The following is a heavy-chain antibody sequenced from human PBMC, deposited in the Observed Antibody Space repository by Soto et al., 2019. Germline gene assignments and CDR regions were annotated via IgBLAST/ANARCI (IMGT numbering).Heavy chain of an antibody. D-gene: IGHD3-22*01. CDR3: AKPETYYYDSSGYTTHGY. J-gene: IGHJ4*02. CDR2: ISGSGGST. V-gene: IGHV3-23*01. Sequence: GGSLRLSCAASGFTFSSYAMSWVRQAPGKGLEWVSAISGSGGSTYYADSVKGRFTISRDNSKNTLYLQMNSLRAEDTAVYYCAKPETYYYDSSGYTTHGYWGQGTLVTVSS. CDR1: GFTFSSYA.